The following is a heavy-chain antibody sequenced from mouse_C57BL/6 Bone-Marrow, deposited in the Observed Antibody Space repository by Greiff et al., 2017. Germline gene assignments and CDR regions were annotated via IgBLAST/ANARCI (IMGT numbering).Heavy chain of an antibody. CDR2: ISSGSSTI. J-gene: IGHJ3*01. V-gene: IGHV5-17*01. Sequence: EVMLVESGGGLVKPGGSLKLSCAASGFTFSDYGMHWVRQAPEKGLKWVAYISSGSSTIYYTDTVKGRFTISRANAKNTLFLQMTSLRSEDTAMYYCARGDYAYEGAWFAYWGQETLVTVSA. CDR1: GFTFSDYG. D-gene: IGHD2-2*01. CDR3: ARGDYAYEGAWFAY.